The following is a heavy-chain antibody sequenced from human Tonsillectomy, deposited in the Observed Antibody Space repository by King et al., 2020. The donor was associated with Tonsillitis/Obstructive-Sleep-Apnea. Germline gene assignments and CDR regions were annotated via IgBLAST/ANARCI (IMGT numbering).Heavy chain of an antibody. CDR3: ARDSMSHYYDSSDYYTFDY. CDR2: ISAYNGDT. J-gene: IGHJ4*02. CDR1: GYTFTTYG. D-gene: IGHD3-22*01. Sequence: VQLVESGAEVKKPGASVKVSCKASGYTFTTYGISWVRQAPGQGLVWMGWISAYNGDTNHAQKLQGRVTMTTDTSTSTAYMEVRSLRSDDTAVYYCARDSMSHYYDSSDYYTFDYWGQGTLVTVSS. V-gene: IGHV1-18*01.